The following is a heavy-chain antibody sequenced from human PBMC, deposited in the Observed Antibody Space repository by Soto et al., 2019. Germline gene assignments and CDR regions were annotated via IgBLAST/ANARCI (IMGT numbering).Heavy chain of an antibody. V-gene: IGHV3-23*01. CDR1: GFTFSSCA. J-gene: IGHJ4*02. CDR3: AKEGEARLEFDY. Sequence: PGGSLRLSCAACGFTFSSCAMSWVRQAPGKGLEWVSAISGSGGSTYYADSVKGRFTISRDNSKNTLYLQMNSLRAEDTAVYYCAKEGEARLEFDYWGQGTLVTVSS. CDR2: ISGSGGST. D-gene: IGHD6-6*01.